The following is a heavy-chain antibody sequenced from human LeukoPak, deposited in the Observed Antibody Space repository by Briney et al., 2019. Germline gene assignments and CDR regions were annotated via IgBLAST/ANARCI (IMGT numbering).Heavy chain of an antibody. CDR1: GYSFTSYW. D-gene: IGHD3-22*01. J-gene: IGHJ4*02. V-gene: IGHV5-51*01. CDR2: IYPGDSDT. CDR3: ARTYYYDSSGYYYAPVPRYYFDY. Sequence: GESLQISCKGSGYSFTSYWIGWVRQMPGKGLEWMGIIYPGDSDTRYSPSFQGQVTISADKSISTAYQQWSSLKASDTAMYYCARTYYYDSSGYYYAPVPRYYFDYWGQGTLVTVS.